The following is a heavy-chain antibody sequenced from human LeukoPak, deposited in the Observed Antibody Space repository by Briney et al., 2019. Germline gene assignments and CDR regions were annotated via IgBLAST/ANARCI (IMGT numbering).Heavy chain of an antibody. Sequence: PGGSLRLSCAASGFSFSSYAMSWVRQAPGKGGEWGSAISGNGGSTYYADSVKGRFTISRDNSKNTLYLQMNSLRAEDTAVYYCAKSYQLPNYYYSYGMDVWGQGTTVTVSS. J-gene: IGHJ6*01. D-gene: IGHD2-2*01. CDR2: ISGNGGST. CDR3: AKSYQLPNYYYSYGMDV. CDR1: GFSFSSYA. V-gene: IGHV3-23*01.